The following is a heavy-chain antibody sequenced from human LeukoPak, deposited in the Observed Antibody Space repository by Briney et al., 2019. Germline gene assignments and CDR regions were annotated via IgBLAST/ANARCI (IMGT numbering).Heavy chain of an antibody. J-gene: IGHJ4*02. CDR1: GFTFSNYA. CDR2: ISGSGDST. Sequence: GGSLRLSCAASGFTFSNYAVSWARQAPGKGLEWVSVISGSGDSTYYADSVKGRFTISRDNSKNTLYLQMNSLRAEDTAVYYCAKGPPGDYSDLSRPAGWRYFDFWGQGTLVTVSS. D-gene: IGHD4-17*01. CDR3: AKGPPGDYSDLSRPAGWRYFDF. V-gene: IGHV3-23*01.